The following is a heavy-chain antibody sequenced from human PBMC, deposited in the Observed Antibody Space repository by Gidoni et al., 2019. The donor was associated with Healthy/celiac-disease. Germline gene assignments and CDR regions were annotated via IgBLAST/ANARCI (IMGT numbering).Heavy chain of an antibody. D-gene: IGHD3-3*01. V-gene: IGHV4-34*01. CDR2: INHSGST. CDR3: ARVFGLTSLKYYYFDY. J-gene: IGHJ4*02. Sequence: QVQLQQWGAGLLKPSETLSLTCAVYGGSFSGYYWSWIRQPPGKGLEWIGEINHSGSTNYNPSLKSRVTISVDTSKNQFSLKLSSVTAADTAVYYCARVFGLTSLKYYYFDYWGQGTLVTVSS. CDR1: GGSFSGYY.